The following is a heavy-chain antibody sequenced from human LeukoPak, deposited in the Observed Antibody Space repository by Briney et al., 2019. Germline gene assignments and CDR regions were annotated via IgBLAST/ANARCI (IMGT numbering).Heavy chain of an antibody. V-gene: IGHV4-31*03. D-gene: IGHD6-13*01. J-gene: IGHJ5*02. CDR1: GGSISSGGYY. CDR3: ARGIAPNWFDP. CDR2: IYHSGST. Sequence: SSETLSLTCTVSGGSISSGGYYWSWIRQHPGKGLEWTGYIYHSGSTYYNPSLKSRVTISVDRSKNQFSLKLSSVTAADTAVYYCARGIAPNWFDPWGQGTLVTVSS.